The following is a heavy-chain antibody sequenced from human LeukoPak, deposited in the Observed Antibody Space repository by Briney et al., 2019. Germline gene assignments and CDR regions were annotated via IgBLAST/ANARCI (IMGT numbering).Heavy chain of an antibody. CDR2: IWDDGSKE. J-gene: IGHJ6*02. Sequence: PGGALRLSCAASGFTFSVYGMHWVRQAPGRGRECGAVIWDDGSKEYYGDSVKGRFTISRDNSKNTLYLEMNSLRAEDTAVYYCARGWYSVSSYYYSGMDVWGQGTSVTVSS. CDR3: ARGWYSVSSYYYSGMDV. D-gene: IGHD6-6*01. CDR1: GFTFSVYG. V-gene: IGHV3-33*01.